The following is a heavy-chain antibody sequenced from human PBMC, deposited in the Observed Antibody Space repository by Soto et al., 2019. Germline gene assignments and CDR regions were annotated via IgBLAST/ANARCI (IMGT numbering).Heavy chain of an antibody. D-gene: IGHD2-8*02. CDR3: ARDILSVGPRANDAFDV. J-gene: IGHJ3*01. Sequence: EVQLVESGGGLAQPGRSLRLSCAGSGFTFDDYAMHWVRRSPGKGLEWVSGISWNSATVAYADSLKGRVSVSRDNTKNSLYLQLDSLRPEDTAFYYCARDILSVGPRANDAFDVWGQGTMVTVSS. CDR2: ISWNSATV. CDR1: GFTFDDYA. V-gene: IGHV3-9*01.